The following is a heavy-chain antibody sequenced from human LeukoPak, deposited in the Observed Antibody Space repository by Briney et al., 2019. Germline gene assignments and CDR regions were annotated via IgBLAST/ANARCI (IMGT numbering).Heavy chain of an antibody. V-gene: IGHV3-9*01. D-gene: IGHD4-23*01. J-gene: IGHJ4*02. CDR1: GFTFDDYA. CDR2: ISWNSGSI. Sequence: GGSLRLSCAASGFTFDDYAMHWVRQAPGKGLEWVSGISWNSGSIGYADSVKGRFTISRDNAKNSLYLQMNSLRAEDTALYYCAKSIAGNPQTYFDYWGQGTLVTVSS. CDR3: AKSIAGNPQTYFDY.